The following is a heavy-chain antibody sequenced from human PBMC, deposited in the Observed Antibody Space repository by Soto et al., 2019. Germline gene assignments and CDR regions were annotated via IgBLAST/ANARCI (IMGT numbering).Heavy chain of an antibody. Sequence: GGSLRLSCAASGFTFSSYSMNWVRQAPGKGLEWVSSISSSSSYIYYADSVKGRFTISRDNAKNSLYLQMNSLRAEDTAVYYCARDEPGYSSSWYYFDYWGQGTLVTVSS. V-gene: IGHV3-21*01. CDR2: ISSSSSYI. CDR3: ARDEPGYSSSWYYFDY. D-gene: IGHD6-13*01. CDR1: GFTFSSYS. J-gene: IGHJ4*02.